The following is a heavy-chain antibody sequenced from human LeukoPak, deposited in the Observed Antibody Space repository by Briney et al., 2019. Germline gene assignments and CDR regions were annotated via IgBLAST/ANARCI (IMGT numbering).Heavy chain of an antibody. D-gene: IGHD5-12*01. V-gene: IGHV1-18*01. CDR2: ISTYNGNT. Sequence: ASVKVSCEASGYTFTSSGISWVRQAPGQGLEWMGWISTYNGNTNYAQNLQGRVTMTTDTSTSTAYMELRSLRSDDTAVYYCARGRGSTSRYWGQGTLVTVSS. CDR1: GYTFTSSG. CDR3: ARGRGSTSRY. J-gene: IGHJ4*02.